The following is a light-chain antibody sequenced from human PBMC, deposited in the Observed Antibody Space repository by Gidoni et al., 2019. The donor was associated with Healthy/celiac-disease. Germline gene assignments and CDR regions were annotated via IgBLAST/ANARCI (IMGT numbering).Light chain of an antibody. CDR1: QSISSW. CDR3: QQANSFPS. V-gene: IGKV1-12*02. Sequence: DIQMTQSPSSVSASVGDRVTITCRVSQSISSWLAWYQQKPGKAPKLLIYAASSLQSGVPPRFGGGGSGTDFTLTISSLQPEDFASYYCQQANSFPSFGPGTKVEIK. J-gene: IGKJ3*01. CDR2: AAS.